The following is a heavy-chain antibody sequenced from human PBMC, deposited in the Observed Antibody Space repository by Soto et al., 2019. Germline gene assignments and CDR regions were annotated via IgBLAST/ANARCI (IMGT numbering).Heavy chain of an antibody. Sequence: ASVKVSCKASGYTFTSYGMNWVRQAPGRGLEWMGWINPGNGNTKYSQKFQGRVTITRDTSASTAYMELSSLRSEDTAVYYCARLYCSGGSCTIDYWGQGALVTVSS. CDR1: GYTFTSYG. CDR3: ARLYCSGGSCTIDY. J-gene: IGHJ4*02. CDR2: INPGNGNT. V-gene: IGHV1-3*01. D-gene: IGHD2-15*01.